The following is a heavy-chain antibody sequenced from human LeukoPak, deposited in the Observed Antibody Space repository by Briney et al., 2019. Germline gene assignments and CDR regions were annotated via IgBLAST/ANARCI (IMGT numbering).Heavy chain of an antibody. D-gene: IGHD6-6*01. CDR3: ASPRGGQLVFYY. Sequence: GASVKVSCKASGGTFSSYAISWVRQAPGQGLEWMGGIIPIFGTANYAQKFQGRVTITADKSTSTAYMELSSLRSEDTAVYYCASPRGGQLVFYYWGQGTLVTVSS. CDR1: GGTFSSYA. J-gene: IGHJ4*02. CDR2: IIPIFGTA. V-gene: IGHV1-69*06.